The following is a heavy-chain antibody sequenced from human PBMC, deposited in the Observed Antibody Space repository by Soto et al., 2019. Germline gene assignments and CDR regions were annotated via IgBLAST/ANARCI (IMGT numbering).Heavy chain of an antibody. V-gene: IGHV3-23*01. J-gene: IGHJ5*02. CDR3: ATAITFDP. Sequence: PGGSLRLSCAASGFTFSSYAMSWVRQAPGKGLEWVSVISESGGSTYYADSVKGRFTISRDNSNNTLYLQMNSLRTEDTAVYHCATAITFDPWGQGTMVTVYS. CDR2: ISESGGST. CDR1: GFTFSSYA. D-gene: IGHD2-21*01.